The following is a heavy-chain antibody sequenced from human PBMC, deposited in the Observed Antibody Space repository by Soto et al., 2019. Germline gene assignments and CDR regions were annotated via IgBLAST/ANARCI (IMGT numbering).Heavy chain of an antibody. CDR3: ARGYSGSYYSVWNGFDY. CDR2: IIPIFGTA. CDR1: GGTFSSYA. Sequence: QVQLVQSGAEVKKPGSSVKVSCKASGGTFSSYAISWVRQAPGHGLEWMGGIIPIFGTANYAQKFQGRVTITADKSTSTAYMELSSLRSEDTAVYYCARGYSGSYYSVWNGFDYWGQGTLVTVSS. J-gene: IGHJ4*02. V-gene: IGHV1-69*06. D-gene: IGHD1-26*01.